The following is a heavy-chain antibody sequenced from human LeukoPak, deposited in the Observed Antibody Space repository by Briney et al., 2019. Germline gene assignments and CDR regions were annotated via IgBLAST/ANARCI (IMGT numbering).Heavy chain of an antibody. V-gene: IGHV3-64*02. D-gene: IGHD4-11*01. CDR1: GFIFSSYA. CDR3: ARDPTDGALNYYYGMDV. CDR2: ISSNGDRT. J-gene: IGHJ6*02. Sequence: GGSLRLSCAASGFIFSSYAMNWVRQAPGKGLEYVSAISSNGDRTYYADSVKGRFTISRDNSKNTLYLQMGSLRAEDTAVYYCARDPTDGALNYYYGMDVWGQGTTVTVSS.